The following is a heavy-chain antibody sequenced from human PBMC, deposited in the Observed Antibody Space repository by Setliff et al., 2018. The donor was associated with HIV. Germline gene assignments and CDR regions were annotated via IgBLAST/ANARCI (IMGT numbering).Heavy chain of an antibody. J-gene: IGHJ4*02. V-gene: IGHV4-34*01. Sequence: SETLSLTCAVYGGSFSASYWSWIRQAPGKGLEWIGEINHSGITHFNPSLDTRVTMFAGTSKNQFSLRLGPVTATDTAIYYCAKGPRGLGLRYYFDYWAQGSQVTVSS. D-gene: IGHD3-10*01. CDR2: INHSGIT. CDR1: GGSFSASY. CDR3: AKGPRGLGLRYYFDY.